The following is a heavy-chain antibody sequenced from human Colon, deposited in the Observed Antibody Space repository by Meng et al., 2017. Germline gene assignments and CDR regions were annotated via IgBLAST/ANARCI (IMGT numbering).Heavy chain of an antibody. CDR2: IYHSGST. J-gene: IGHJ4*02. CDR3: ASGRKYCSSTSCYGQFDY. Sequence: VQLQESGPRRVKPSGTLSLTCAVSGGSISCSNWWSWVRQPPGKGLEWIGEIYHSGSTNYNPSLKSRVTISVDKSKNQFSLKLSSVTAADTAVYYCASGRKYCSSTSCYGQFDYWGQGTLVTVSS. CDR1: GGSISCSNW. V-gene: IGHV4-4*02. D-gene: IGHD2-2*01.